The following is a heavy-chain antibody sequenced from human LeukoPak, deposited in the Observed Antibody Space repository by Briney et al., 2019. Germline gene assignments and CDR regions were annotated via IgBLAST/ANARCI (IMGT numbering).Heavy chain of an antibody. CDR2: IKSDGSST. J-gene: IGHJ4*02. V-gene: IGHV3-74*01. CDR1: GFILSGYW. CDR3: TRSDYFDY. Sequence: GGSLRLSCAASGFILSGYWMHWVRQAPGKGLVWVSRIKSDGSSTSYADSVKGRFTISRDNAKNTLYLQMNSLRAEDTAVYYCTRSDYFDYWGQGTLVTVS.